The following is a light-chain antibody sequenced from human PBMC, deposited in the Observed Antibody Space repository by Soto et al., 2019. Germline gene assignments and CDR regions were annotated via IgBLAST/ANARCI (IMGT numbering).Light chain of an antibody. CDR3: QQYTNWPIT. CDR2: GIS. V-gene: IGKV3-11*01. Sequence: EIVLTQSPVTLSLSPGERATLSCRASQSVSSYLAWYQQKPGQAPRLLIYGISNRATGIPDRFSGSGSGTEFTLTISSVQPEDVAIYYCQQYTNWPITFGQGTKVDI. CDR1: QSVSSY. J-gene: IGKJ1*01.